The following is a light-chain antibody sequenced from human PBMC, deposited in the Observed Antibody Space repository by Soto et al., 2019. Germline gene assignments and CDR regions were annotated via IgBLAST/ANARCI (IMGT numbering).Light chain of an antibody. CDR1: SSDVGRYNL. CDR2: EGS. V-gene: IGLV2-23*01. J-gene: IGLJ2*01. Sequence: QSVLTQPASVSGSPGQSITISCTGTSSDVGRYNLFSWFQQHPGKAPKLMIYEGSKRPSGVSNRFSGSKSGNTASLTISGLQAEDEADYYCCSYARSNTLVFGGGTKLTVL. CDR3: CSYARSNTLV.